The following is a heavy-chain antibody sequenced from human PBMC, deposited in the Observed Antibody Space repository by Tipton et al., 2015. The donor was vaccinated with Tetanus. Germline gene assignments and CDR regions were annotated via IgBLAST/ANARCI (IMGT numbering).Heavy chain of an antibody. CDR1: GGPISGHY. CDR3: AREMNRFFDI. V-gene: IGHV4-59*11. CDR2: IPYAGYT. J-gene: IGHJ2*01. D-gene: IGHD1-14*01. Sequence: LRLSCTVSGGPISGHYWSWIRQTPGGGLEWIGYIPYAGYTSYSPSLKNRVTVSVDTSKNQFSLKLKSVTAADTAVYYCAREMNRFFDIWGRGTLVTVSS.